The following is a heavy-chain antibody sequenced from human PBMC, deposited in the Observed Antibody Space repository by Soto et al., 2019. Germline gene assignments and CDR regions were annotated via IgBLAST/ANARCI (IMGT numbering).Heavy chain of an antibody. CDR3: AKGRKPDHDDGLCAFDS. Sequence: GSLRLSCVVSGRTFRSYAMSWVRQAPGKGLEWVSGISGGGAGTYYADSVKGRFTISRDPSTTTLFLDMYSLGAEDTAIYYCAKGRKPDHDDGLCAFDSWGQGVLVTVSS. CDR1: GRTFRSYA. J-gene: IGHJ4*02. V-gene: IGHV3-23*01. CDR2: ISGGGAGT. D-gene: IGHD3-3*01.